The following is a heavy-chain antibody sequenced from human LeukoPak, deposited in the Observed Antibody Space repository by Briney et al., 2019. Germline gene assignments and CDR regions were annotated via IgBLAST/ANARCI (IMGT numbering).Heavy chain of an antibody. CDR3: ARDRGLTLFYYGLDV. Sequence: GGSLRLSCAVSGFTFSWYSMNWVRHAPGKGLERLSYITRSSSTIYYADSVKGRFTISRDNAKNSLYLQMNSLRVEDTAVYYCARDRGLTLFYYGLDVWGRGTTVTVSS. CDR1: GFTFSWYS. CDR2: ITRSSSTI. V-gene: IGHV3-48*04. J-gene: IGHJ6*02. D-gene: IGHD3-9*01.